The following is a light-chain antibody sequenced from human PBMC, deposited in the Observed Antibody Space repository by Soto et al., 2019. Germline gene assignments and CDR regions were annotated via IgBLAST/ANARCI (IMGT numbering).Light chain of an antibody. CDR3: QQYASWPRT. J-gene: IGKJ1*01. V-gene: IGKV3-15*01. CDR1: QSVTIN. CDR2: GAS. Sequence: VFTQSPATLSVSPRGRATLSCRASQSVTINLAWYRQKPGQAPRLLIYGASSRATGIPARFSGSGSGTEFTLTITSLESEEFAVYDCQQYASWPRTFGEGTKVDIK.